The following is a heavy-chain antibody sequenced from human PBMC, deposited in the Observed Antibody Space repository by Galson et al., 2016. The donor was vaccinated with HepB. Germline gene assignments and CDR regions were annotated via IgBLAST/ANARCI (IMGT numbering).Heavy chain of an antibody. CDR2: INAGNGNT. J-gene: IGHJ6*02. CDR3: ARASFWSGLDV. V-gene: IGHV1-3*01. D-gene: IGHD3-3*01. CDR1: GYTFTSYA. Sequence: SVKVSCKASGYTFTSYAMHWVRQAPGQRLEWMGWINAGNGNTKYSQKLQGRVTMTADTSTSTAYMELRSLRSHDTAVYYCARASFWSGLDVWGQGTTVTVSS.